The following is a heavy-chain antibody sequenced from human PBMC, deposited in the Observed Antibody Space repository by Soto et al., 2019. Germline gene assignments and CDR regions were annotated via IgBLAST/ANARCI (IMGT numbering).Heavy chain of an antibody. V-gene: IGHV3-30*18. CDR2: ISYDGSNK. Sequence: QVQLVESGGGVVQPGRSLRLSCAASGITFSSYGMHWVRQAPGKGLEWVAVISYDGSNKYYADSVKGRFTFSRDNSKNTLYLQMNSLRAEDTSVYYCANGIAAAGNYYGMDVWGQGTTVTVSS. CDR3: ANGIAAAGNYYGMDV. J-gene: IGHJ6*02. CDR1: GITFSSYG. D-gene: IGHD6-13*01.